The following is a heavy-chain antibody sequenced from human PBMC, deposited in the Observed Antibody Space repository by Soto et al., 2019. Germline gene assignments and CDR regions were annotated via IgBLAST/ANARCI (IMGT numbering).Heavy chain of an antibody. CDR1: GYNFAGFW. D-gene: IGHD3-10*01. J-gene: IGHJ3*02. Sequence: GGSLRLSCAGSGYNFAGFWRHWVRQAPGKGLVWVSRIDTGGTNTVYADAVKGRFTISRDNAKNTLYLQMNSLRADDTAVYYGAKDRGRPDAFNIWGQGTMVTVSS. V-gene: IGHV3-74*01. CDR2: IDTGGTNT. CDR3: AKDRGRPDAFNI.